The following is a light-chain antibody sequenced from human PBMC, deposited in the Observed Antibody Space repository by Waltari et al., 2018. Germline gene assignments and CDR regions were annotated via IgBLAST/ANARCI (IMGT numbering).Light chain of an antibody. CDR2: ATS. CDR3: QQANSFPIT. J-gene: IGKJ3*01. CDR1: QDIRNW. V-gene: IGKV1-12*01. Sequence: DIQMTQSPSSVSASVGDRVPLTCRASQDIRNWLAWYQQKPGKAPNLLIYATSSLQTGVPSRFSGSGSGTEFTLTISSLQPEDFATYYCQQANSFPITFGPGTKVDIK.